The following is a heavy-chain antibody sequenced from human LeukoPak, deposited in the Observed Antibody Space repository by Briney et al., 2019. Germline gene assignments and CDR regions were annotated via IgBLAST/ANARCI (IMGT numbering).Heavy chain of an antibody. D-gene: IGHD3-10*01. Sequence: SETLSLTCTVSGYSISSGYYWGWIRQPPGKGLEWIGSIYYSGSAYYNPSLKSRVTISVDTSKNQFSLKLSSVTAADTAVYYCARIRGYYGSGSYSKYYFDYWGQGTLVTVSS. CDR1: GYSISSGYY. V-gene: IGHV4-38-2*02. CDR3: ARIRGYYGSGSYSKYYFDY. J-gene: IGHJ4*02. CDR2: IYYSGSA.